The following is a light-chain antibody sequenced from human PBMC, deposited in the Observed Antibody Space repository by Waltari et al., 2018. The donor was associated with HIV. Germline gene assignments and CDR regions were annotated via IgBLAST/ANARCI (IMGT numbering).Light chain of an antibody. CDR2: DVS. CDR3: CSYTSSDTWV. J-gene: IGLJ3*02. Sequence: QSALTQPASVPGSPGQSVTVSCSGSGKALGASDFVTWFQQQPDKAPQLIIFDVSKRPSGIADRFSASKAGNTASLTSSGLQPEDEADYFCCSYTSSDTWVFGGGTKVTVL. CDR1: GKALGASDF. V-gene: IGLV2-14*03.